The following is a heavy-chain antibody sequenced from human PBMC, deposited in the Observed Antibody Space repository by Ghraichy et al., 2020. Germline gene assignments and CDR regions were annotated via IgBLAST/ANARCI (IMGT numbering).Heavy chain of an antibody. CDR3: ARGNGYYPTYFDY. Sequence: SETLSLTCTVSGGSISSGDYYWSWIRQPPGKGLEWIGYIYYSGSTYYNPSLKSRVTISVDTSKNQFSLKLSSVTAADTAVYYCARGNGYYPTYFDYWGQGTLVTVSS. CDR1: GGSISSGDYY. D-gene: IGHD3-22*01. J-gene: IGHJ4*02. V-gene: IGHV4-30-4*01. CDR2: IYYSGST.